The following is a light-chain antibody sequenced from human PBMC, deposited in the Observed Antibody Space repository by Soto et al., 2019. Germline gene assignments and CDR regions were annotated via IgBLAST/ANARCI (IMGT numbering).Light chain of an antibody. J-gene: IGKJ1*01. Sequence: EIVLTQSPGTLSLSPGERATLSCSASQSVSSSYLAWYQQKPGQAPRLLIYGASSRATGIPDRFGGSGSGTDFSLTISRLEPEDFAVYYCHQYGGSPTWTFGQGTKVEIK. V-gene: IGKV3-20*01. CDR2: GAS. CDR3: HQYGGSPTWT. CDR1: QSVSSSY.